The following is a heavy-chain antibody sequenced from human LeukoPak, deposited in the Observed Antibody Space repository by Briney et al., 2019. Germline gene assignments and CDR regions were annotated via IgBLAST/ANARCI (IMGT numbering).Heavy chain of an antibody. CDR2: IYTSGST. CDR3: ARYYYDSSGYYERSCFDY. V-gene: IGHV4-61*02. D-gene: IGHD3-22*01. CDR1: GGSISSGSYY. J-gene: IGHJ4*02. Sequence: PSETLSLTCTVSGGSISSGSYYWSWIRQPAGKGLEWIGRIYTSGSTNYNPSLKSRVTISVDTSKNQFSLKLSSVTAADTAVYYCARYYYDSSGYYERSCFDYWGQGTLVTVSS.